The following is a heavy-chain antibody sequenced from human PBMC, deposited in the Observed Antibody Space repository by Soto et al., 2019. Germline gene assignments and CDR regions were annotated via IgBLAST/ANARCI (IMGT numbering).Heavy chain of an antibody. CDR2: ISYDGSNK. J-gene: IGHJ4*02. CDR1: GFTFSSYA. Sequence: QVQLVESGGGVVQPGRSLRLSCAASGFTFSSYAMHWVRQAPGKGLEWVAVISYDGSNKYYADSVKGRFTISRDNSKNTLYLQMNSLRAEDTAVYYCARDLKDIVVVVAAFAYWGQGTLVTVSS. D-gene: IGHD2-15*01. CDR3: ARDLKDIVVVVAAFAY. V-gene: IGHV3-30-3*01.